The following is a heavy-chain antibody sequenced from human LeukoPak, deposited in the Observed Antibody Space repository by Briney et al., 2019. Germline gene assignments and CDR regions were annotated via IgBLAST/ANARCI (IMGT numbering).Heavy chain of an antibody. J-gene: IGHJ4*02. V-gene: IGHV3-33*01. D-gene: IGHD1-26*01. CDR3: ATSGSYYRFEY. Sequence: GGSLTLSCAASGFTFSSYGMHWVRQAPGKGLEWVAVIWYDGSNKYYAYSVKGRFTISRDNSKNPLYLHMNSLRAEDTAVYYCATSGSYYRFEYWGQGTLVTVSS. CDR2: IWYDGSNK. CDR1: GFTFSSYG.